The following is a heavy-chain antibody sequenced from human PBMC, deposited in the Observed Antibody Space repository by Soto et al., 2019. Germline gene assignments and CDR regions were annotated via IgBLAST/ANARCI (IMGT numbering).Heavy chain of an antibody. CDR3: EKDGRYSNRWYKMDF. CDR1: DFTFSSYA. J-gene: IGHJ4*02. D-gene: IGHD6-13*01. CDR2: ISGSGDIT. Sequence: PGGSLRLSCAASDFTFSSYAMSWVRQAPGKGLEWVSSISGSGDITYYADSVKGRFTISRDNSKSTLYLQMNSLRAEDTAVYYCEKDGRYSNRWYKMDFGGRGTLVTASS. V-gene: IGHV3-23*01.